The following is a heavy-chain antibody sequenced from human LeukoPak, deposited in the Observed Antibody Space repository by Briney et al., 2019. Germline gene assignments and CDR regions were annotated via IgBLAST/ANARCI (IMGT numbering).Heavy chain of an antibody. CDR3: ARGPRDNEVIPLDY. J-gene: IGHJ4*02. CDR2: IIPIFGTA. D-gene: IGHD3-22*01. CDR1: GGTFSSYA. V-gene: IGHV1-69*01. Sequence: ASVKVSCKASGGTFSSYAISWVRQAPGQGLEWMGGIIPIFGTANYAQKFQGRVTITADESTSTAYMELSSLRSEDTAVYYCARGPRDNEVIPLDYWGQGTLVTVSS.